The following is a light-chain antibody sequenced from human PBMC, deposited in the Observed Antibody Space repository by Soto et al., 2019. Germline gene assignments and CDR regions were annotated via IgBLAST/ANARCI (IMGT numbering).Light chain of an antibody. V-gene: IGLV2-8*01. CDR2: EVS. J-gene: IGLJ1*01. Sequence: QSALTQPASVSGSPGQSITIACTGTSSDVGGYNYVSWYQQHPGKAPKVMIYEVSHRPSGVPDRFSGSKSGNTASLTVSGLQAEDEADYYCSSYAGSSNVFGTGTKLTVL. CDR3: SSYAGSSNV. CDR1: SSDVGGYNY.